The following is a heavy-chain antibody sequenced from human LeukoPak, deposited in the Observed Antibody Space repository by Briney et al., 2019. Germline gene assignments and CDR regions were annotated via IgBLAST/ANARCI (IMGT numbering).Heavy chain of an antibody. CDR2: IKQDGSEK. CDR1: GFTFSDFW. J-gene: IGHJ6*03. CDR3: ARTYYYGSGSSNYYMDV. Sequence: GGSLRLSCAASGFTFSDFWMTWARQAPGKGLEWVANIKQDGSEKYYVDSVKGRFTISRDNAKNSLYLQMNSLRAEDTAVYYCARTYYYGSGSSNYYMDVWGKGTTVTISS. D-gene: IGHD3-10*01. V-gene: IGHV3-7*01.